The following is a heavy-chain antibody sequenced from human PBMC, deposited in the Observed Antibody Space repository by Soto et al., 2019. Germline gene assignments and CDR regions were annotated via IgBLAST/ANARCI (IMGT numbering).Heavy chain of an antibody. V-gene: IGHV1-18*01. Sequence: ASVKVSCKAFGYTFTSYGIAWVRQAPGQGLEWMGWVSGYNGNTDYAQKFQGRVTMTTETSTTTVFMELRSLRSDDTAVYYCARDQTGTYYNEAYDLWGQGTQVTVSS. CDR3: ARDQTGTYYNEAYDL. CDR1: GYTFTSYG. D-gene: IGHD3-10*01. CDR2: VSGYNGNT. J-gene: IGHJ5*02.